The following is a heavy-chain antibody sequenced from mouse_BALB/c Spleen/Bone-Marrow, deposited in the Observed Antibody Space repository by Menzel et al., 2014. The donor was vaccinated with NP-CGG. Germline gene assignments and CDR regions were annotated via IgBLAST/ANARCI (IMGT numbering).Heavy chain of an antibody. CDR1: GYSITSDYA. V-gene: IGHV3-2*02. CDR2: ISYSGIT. D-gene: IGHD3-3*01. J-gene: IGHJ3*01. CDR3: ARGRAAWFAY. Sequence: EVKLMESGPGLVKPSQSLSLTCTVTGYSITSDYAWNWIRQFPGNKLEWMGYISYSGITSYNPSLKSRSSITRDTSKNQFFLQLNSVTTEDTATYYCARGRAAWFAYWGQGTLVTVSA.